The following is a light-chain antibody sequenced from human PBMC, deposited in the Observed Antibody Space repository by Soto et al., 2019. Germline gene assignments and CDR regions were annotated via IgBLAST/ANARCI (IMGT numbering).Light chain of an antibody. CDR3: AAWDDSLNGSV. Sequence: QSVLTQPPSASGTPGQRVTISCSGSSSNIGGNTVNWYQHLPGTAPKLLICNNDQRPSGVPDRFSGSKSGTSASLAISGLQSEDEADYYCAAWDDSLNGSVFGTGTKLTVL. V-gene: IGLV1-44*01. J-gene: IGLJ1*01. CDR2: NND. CDR1: SSNIGGNT.